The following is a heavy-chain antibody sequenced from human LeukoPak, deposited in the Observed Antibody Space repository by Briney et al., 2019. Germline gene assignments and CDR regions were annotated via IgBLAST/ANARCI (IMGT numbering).Heavy chain of an antibody. V-gene: IGHV4-59*08. D-gene: IGHD2-2*02. CDR3: ARHDAYLAYFDY. CDR1: GGSFSGYY. CDR2: IYYSGST. Sequence: SETLSLTCAVYGGSFSGYYWSWIRQPPGKGLEWIGYIYYSGSTNYNPSLKSRVTISVDTSKNQFSLKLSSVTAADTAVYYCARHDAYLAYFDYWGQGTLVTVSS. J-gene: IGHJ4*02.